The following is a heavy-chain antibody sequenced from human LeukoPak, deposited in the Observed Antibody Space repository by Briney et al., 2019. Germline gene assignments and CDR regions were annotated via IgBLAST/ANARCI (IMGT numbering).Heavy chain of an antibody. J-gene: IGHJ4*02. CDR2: INSDGSST. CDR1: GFTFSDYY. V-gene: IGHV3-74*01. D-gene: IGHD4-17*01. CDR3: ARAVTLDY. Sequence: GGSLRLSCAASGFTFSDYYMSWIRQAPGKGLEWVSRINSDGSSTSYADSVKGRFTISRDNAKNTLYLQMNSLRAEDTAVYYCARAVTLDYWGQGTLVTVSS.